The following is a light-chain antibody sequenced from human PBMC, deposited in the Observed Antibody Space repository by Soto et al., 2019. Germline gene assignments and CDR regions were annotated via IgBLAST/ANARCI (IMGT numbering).Light chain of an antibody. CDR2: GSS. V-gene: IGKV3-20*01. CDR3: HQYGSSPPYT. J-gene: IGKJ2*01. CDR1: QSFTNNY. Sequence: EVVLTQSPGTLSLSPGERATLSCRASQSFTNNYLAWYQQRPGQAPRLLIFGSSDRATGIPDRFSGSGSGTDFTLTISRLEPEDFAVYYCHQYGSSPPYTFGQGTKLEIK.